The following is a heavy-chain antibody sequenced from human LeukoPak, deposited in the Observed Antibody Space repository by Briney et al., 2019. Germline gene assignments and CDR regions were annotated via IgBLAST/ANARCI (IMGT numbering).Heavy chain of an antibody. D-gene: IGHD4-17*01. V-gene: IGHV3-30*04. CDR1: GITFSGYA. CDR3: ARNDYGDYYFDY. CDR2: ISSDGGNE. J-gene: IGHJ4*02. Sequence: PGGSLRLSCVASGITFSGYAMHWVRQAPGQGLEWVAAISSDGGNEHYADSVEGRFTISRDNSKNTLFLQVDSLRTEDRAVYYCARNDYGDYYFDYWGQGTLVTVSS.